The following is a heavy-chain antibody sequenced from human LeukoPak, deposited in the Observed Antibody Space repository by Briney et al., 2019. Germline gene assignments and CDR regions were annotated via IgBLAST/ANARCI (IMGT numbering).Heavy chain of an antibody. D-gene: IGHD6-13*01. Sequence: PGGSLRPSCAASGFTFSTSAMNWVRQAPGKGLEWVSAISGSGGSTYYADSVKGRFTISRDNSKNTLYLQMNSLKAEDTAVYYCARTYSSSWYREGRFDYWGQGTLVTVSS. CDR2: ISGSGGST. CDR1: GFTFSTSA. CDR3: ARTYSSSWYREGRFDY. V-gene: IGHV3-23*01. J-gene: IGHJ4*02.